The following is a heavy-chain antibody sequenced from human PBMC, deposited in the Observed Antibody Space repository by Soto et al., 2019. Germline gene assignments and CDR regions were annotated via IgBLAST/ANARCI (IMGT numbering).Heavy chain of an antibody. CDR2: MFHGGTT. CDR3: ARTYYDFWSGYPRPGMDV. D-gene: IGHD3-3*01. Sequence: PSETQSLTCSVADSITGDYWSWVRQPPGKRLEWIGYMFHGGTTKYNPSLKSRVTISVDTSKNQFSLKLSSVTAADTAVYYCARTYYDFWSGYPRPGMDVWGQGTTVTVSS. V-gene: IGHV4-59*12. J-gene: IGHJ6*02. CDR1: DSITGDY.